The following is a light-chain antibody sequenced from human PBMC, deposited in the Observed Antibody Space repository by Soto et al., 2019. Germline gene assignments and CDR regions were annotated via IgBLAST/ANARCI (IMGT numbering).Light chain of an antibody. Sequence: IQLTQSPTTLPASVGDRVTVTCRASESISNWLAWYQQRPGTAPKLLIYHASILETAVPSRFSGNGSGTEFTLTISSLQPGDFATYYCQQYRTYSFGQGSRVEIK. J-gene: IGKJ1*01. CDR1: ESISNW. CDR3: QQYRTYS. V-gene: IGKV1-5*01. CDR2: HAS.